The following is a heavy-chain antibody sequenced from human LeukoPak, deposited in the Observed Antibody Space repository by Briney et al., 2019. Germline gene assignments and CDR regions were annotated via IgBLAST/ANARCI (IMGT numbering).Heavy chain of an antibody. CDR2: ISSSSSYI. J-gene: IGHJ4*02. CDR1: GFTFSSYS. D-gene: IGHD4/OR15-4a*01. CDR3: ARRAGAYSHPYDY. V-gene: IGHV3-21*04. Sequence: GALRLSCAASGFTFSSYSMNWVRQAPGKGLEWVSSISSSSSYIYYADSVKGRFTISRDNAKNSLYLQMNSLRAEDTAVYYCARRAGAYSHPYDYWGQGTLVTVSS.